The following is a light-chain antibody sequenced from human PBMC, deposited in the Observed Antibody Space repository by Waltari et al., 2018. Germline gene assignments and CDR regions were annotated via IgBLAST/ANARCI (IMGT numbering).Light chain of an antibody. CDR3: QQTYSTPMYT. J-gene: IGKJ2*01. CDR1: QTISNF. Sequence: DIQMTQFPSSLSASVGDRVTISCRPSQTISNFLNWYQQRAGEAPKLLISSTTTLQSGVPSRFRGDGSETLFTLTITRLQPEDFATYFCQQTYSTPMYTFGRGTKLEIK. CDR2: STT. V-gene: IGKV1-39*01.